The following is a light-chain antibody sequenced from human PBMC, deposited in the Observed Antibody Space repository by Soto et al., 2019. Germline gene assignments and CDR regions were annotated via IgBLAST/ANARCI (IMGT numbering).Light chain of an antibody. Sequence: QSVLTQPASVSGSPGQSISFSCSGSSSNIGGNSVSWYQQLPGTAPKLLIYDDNKRPSGIPDRFSGSKSGTSATLGITGFQTGDEADYYCGSWDSSLSAYVFGTGTKVTVL. CDR2: DDN. CDR1: SSNIGGNS. V-gene: IGLV1-51*01. J-gene: IGLJ1*01. CDR3: GSWDSSLSAYV.